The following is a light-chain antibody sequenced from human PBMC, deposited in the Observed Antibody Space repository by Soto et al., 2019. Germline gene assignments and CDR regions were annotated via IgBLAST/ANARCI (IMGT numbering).Light chain of an antibody. J-gene: IGLJ1*01. CDR2: RND. CDR1: SSNIGTNY. Sequence: QSVLTQPPSASATPGQRVTISCSGSSSNIGTNYVYWYQHLPGTAPKLLIYRNDQRPSGVSNRFSGSKSGNTAYLTISGLQVEDEAEYFCFSFTTTSTHVFGTGTKLTVL. V-gene: IGLV1-47*01. CDR3: FSFTTTSTHV.